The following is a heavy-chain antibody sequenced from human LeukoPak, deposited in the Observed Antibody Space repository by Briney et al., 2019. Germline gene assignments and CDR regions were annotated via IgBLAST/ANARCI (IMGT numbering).Heavy chain of an antibody. J-gene: IGHJ5*02. Sequence: GRSLRLSCAASGFTFSSYAMHWVRQAPGKGLEWVAVISYDGSNKYYADSVKGRFTISRDNSKNTLYLQMNSLRAEDTAVYYRAKAAYDCSSTSCYGPGGFDPWGQGTLVTVSS. V-gene: IGHV3-30*18. D-gene: IGHD2-2*01. CDR2: ISYDGSNK. CDR3: AKAAYDCSSTSCYGPGGFDP. CDR1: GFTFSSYA.